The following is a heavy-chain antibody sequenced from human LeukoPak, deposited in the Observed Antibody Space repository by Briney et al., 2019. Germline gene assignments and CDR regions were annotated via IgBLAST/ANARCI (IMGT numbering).Heavy chain of an antibody. CDR1: GFTFSGSA. V-gene: IGHV3-73*01. Sequence: GGSLRLSCAASGFTFSGSAMHWGRQASGKGLEWVGRIRSKANSYATAYAASVKGRFTISRDDSKNTAYLQMNSLKTEDTAVYYCTRPVTTDYYYYGMDVWGQGTTVTVSS. J-gene: IGHJ6*02. D-gene: IGHD4-11*01. CDR2: IRSKANSYAT. CDR3: TRPVTTDYYYYGMDV.